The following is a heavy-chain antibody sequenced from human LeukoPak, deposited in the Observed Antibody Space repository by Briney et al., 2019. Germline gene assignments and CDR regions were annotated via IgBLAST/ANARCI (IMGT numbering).Heavy chain of an antibody. Sequence: GGSLRLSCAASGFSFSSYSMIWVRQAPGKGLEWVSSISADTNYKYYADSVKGRFSISRDNAKNSVYLQMNSVGAEDTAVYYCARETPGFDAFDFWGQGTVVTVSS. J-gene: IGHJ3*01. CDR3: ARETPGFDAFDF. V-gene: IGHV3-21*01. CDR1: GFSFSSYS. CDR2: ISADTNYK. D-gene: IGHD2-15*01.